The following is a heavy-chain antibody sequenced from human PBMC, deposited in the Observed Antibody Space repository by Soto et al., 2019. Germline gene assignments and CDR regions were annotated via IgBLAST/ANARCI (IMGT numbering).Heavy chain of an antibody. J-gene: IGHJ4*02. CDR2: ISGSGGST. V-gene: IGHV3-23*01. D-gene: IGHD3-9*01. Sequence: GGSPRLACAASGFTFSSYAMSWVRQAPGKGLEWVSAISGSGGSTYYADSVKGRFTISRDNSKNTLYLQMNSLRAEDTAVYYCAKTPFILTGYSNYFDYWGQGTLVTVSS. CDR3: AKTPFILTGYSNYFDY. CDR1: GFTFSSYA.